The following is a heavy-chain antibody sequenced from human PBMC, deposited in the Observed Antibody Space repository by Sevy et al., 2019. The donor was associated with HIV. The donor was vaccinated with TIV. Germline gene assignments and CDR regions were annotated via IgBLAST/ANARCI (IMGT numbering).Heavy chain of an antibody. CDR3: ARDSPSGGYPGYGMDV. CDR2: ISSSSSYT. V-gene: IGHV3-11*06. J-gene: IGHJ6*02. CDR1: GFTFSDYY. D-gene: IGHD1-26*01. Sequence: GESLKISCAASGFTFSDYYMSWIRQAPGKGLEWVSYISSSSSYTNYADSVKGRFTISRDNAKNSLYLQMNSLRAEDTAVYYCARDSPSGGYPGYGMDVWGQGTTVTVSS.